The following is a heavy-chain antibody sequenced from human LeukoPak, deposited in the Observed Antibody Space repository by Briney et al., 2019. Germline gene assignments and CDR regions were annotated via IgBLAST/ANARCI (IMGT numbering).Heavy chain of an antibody. CDR3: AKTTPAKLLRFLEWLLNYFDY. CDR2: ISAYNGNT. J-gene: IGHJ4*02. Sequence: EASVKVSCKASGYTFTSYGISWVRQAPGQGLEWMGWISAYNGNTNYAQKLQGRVTMTTDTSTSTAYMELRSLRSDDTAVYYCAKTTPAKLLRFLEWLLNYFDYWGQGTLVTVSS. D-gene: IGHD3-3*01. CDR1: GYTFTSYG. V-gene: IGHV1-18*01.